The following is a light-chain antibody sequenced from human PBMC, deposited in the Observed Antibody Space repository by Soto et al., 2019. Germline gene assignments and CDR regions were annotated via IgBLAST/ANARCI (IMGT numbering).Light chain of an antibody. CDR3: QQYGSSPSWK. Sequence: EILWTQSPGSLSLSPGERATLSCRASQSVSSSYLAWYQQKPGQAPRLLIYGASSRATVIPDRFSGSGSGTDFTLTISRLEPEDFAVYYCQQYGSSPSWKFGQGTKVDIK. J-gene: IGKJ1*01. V-gene: IGKV3-20*01. CDR1: QSVSSSY. CDR2: GAS.